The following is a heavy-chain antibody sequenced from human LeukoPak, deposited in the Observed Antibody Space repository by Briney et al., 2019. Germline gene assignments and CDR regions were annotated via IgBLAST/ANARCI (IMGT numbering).Heavy chain of an antibody. Sequence: ASVKVSCKASGYTFTSYGISWVRQAPGQGLEWMGWISAYNGNTNYAQKLQGRVTMTTDTSTSTAYMELRSLRSDDTAVYYCARALFGGYSYGHDAFDIWGQGTMVTVSS. V-gene: IGHV1-18*01. D-gene: IGHD5-18*01. CDR2: ISAYNGNT. CDR1: GYTFTSYG. CDR3: ARALFGGYSYGHDAFDI. J-gene: IGHJ3*02.